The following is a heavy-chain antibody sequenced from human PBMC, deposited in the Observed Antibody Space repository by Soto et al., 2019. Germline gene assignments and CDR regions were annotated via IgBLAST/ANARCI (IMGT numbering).Heavy chain of an antibody. CDR3: ARVSGDYYGSGSYHSSLMDV. Sequence: GGSLRLSCAASGFTFSSYRMNWVRQAPGKGLEWVSYISSSSSTIYYADSVKGRFTISRDNAKNSLYLQMNSLRDEDTAVYYCARVSGDYYGSGSYHSSLMDVWGQGTTVTVSS. CDR1: GFTFSSYR. CDR2: ISSSSSTI. J-gene: IGHJ6*02. V-gene: IGHV3-48*02. D-gene: IGHD3-10*01.